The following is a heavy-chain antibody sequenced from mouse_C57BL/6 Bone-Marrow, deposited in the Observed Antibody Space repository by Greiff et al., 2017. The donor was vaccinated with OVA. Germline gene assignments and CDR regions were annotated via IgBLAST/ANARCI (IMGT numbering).Heavy chain of an antibody. J-gene: IGHJ4*01. V-gene: IGHV14-3*01. Sequence: VQLQQSVAELVRPGASVKLSCTASGFNIKNTYMHWVKQRPEQGLEWIGRIDPANGNTKYAPKFQGKATLTADTSSNTAYLQLSSLTSEDTAIYYGARDRSMVAADYAMDYWGQGTSVTVSS. CDR2: IDPANGNT. CDR1: GFNIKNTY. D-gene: IGHD2-2*01. CDR3: ARDRSMVAADYAMDY.